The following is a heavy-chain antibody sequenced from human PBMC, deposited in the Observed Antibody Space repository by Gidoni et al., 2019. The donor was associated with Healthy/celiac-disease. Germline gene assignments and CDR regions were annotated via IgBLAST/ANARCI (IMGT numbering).Heavy chain of an antibody. V-gene: IGHV1-69*08. CDR2: IIPILGIA. D-gene: IGHD6-19*01. CDR3: ARDPPGSYSSG. CDR1: GGTFSSST. Sequence: QVQLVQSGAEVKKPGSSVKVSCKASGGTFSSSTISWVRQAPGQGLEWMGRIIPILGIANYAQKFQGRVTITADKSTSTAYMELSSLRSEDTAVYYCARDPPGSYSSGWGQGTLVTVSS. J-gene: IGHJ4*02.